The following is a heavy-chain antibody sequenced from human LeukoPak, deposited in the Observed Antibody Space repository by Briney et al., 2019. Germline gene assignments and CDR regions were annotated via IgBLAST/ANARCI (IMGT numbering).Heavy chain of an antibody. CDR1: GFTFSSYW. Sequence: GGSLRLSCAASGFTFSSYWMSWVRQAPGKGLEWVANIKQDGSEKYYVDSVKGRFTISRDNAKNSLYLQMNSLRAEDTAVYYCARAYGGLPGGLDYWGQGTLVTVSS. CDR2: IKQDGSEK. J-gene: IGHJ4*02. D-gene: IGHD4-23*01. V-gene: IGHV3-7*03. CDR3: ARAYGGLPGGLDY.